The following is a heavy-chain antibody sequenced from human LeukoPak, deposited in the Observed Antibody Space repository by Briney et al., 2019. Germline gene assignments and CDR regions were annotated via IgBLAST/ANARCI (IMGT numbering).Heavy chain of an antibody. CDR2: IKYDESEK. D-gene: IGHD6-19*01. Sequence: GGSLSLSCAASGFTLSNYWMTWVRQAPGRGLEWVANIKYDESEKYYVNSVKGRFTISRDNTKNSVDLQMNSLRADDTAVYYCARDRSGSGWYSDYCGQGTLVTVSS. CDR3: ARDRSGSGWYSDY. CDR1: GFTLSNYW. V-gene: IGHV3-7*05. J-gene: IGHJ4*02.